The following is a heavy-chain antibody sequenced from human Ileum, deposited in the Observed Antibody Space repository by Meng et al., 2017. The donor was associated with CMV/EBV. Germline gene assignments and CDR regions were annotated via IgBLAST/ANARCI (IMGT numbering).Heavy chain of an antibody. J-gene: IGHJ4*02. CDR2: MYYNGSG. D-gene: IGHD6-19*01. CDR1: GGSVSEYY. V-gene: IGHV4-59*02. CDR3: AHGAVAGTAY. Sequence: GSLRLSCTVSGGSVSEYYWSWIRQPPGKGLEWVGYMYYNGSGYYNPSLKSRVTISLGTSKSQFSLKLSSVTAADTAVYSCAHGAVAGTAYWGQGTLVTVSS.